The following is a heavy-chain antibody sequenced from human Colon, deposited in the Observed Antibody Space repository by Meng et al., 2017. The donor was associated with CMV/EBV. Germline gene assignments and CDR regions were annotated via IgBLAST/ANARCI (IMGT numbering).Heavy chain of an antibody. D-gene: IGHD1-1*01. Sequence: AQFVQSGAEGKNPGASVKISCKASGYTFTDYYIHWLRQAPGQGFEWMGWINPHIGGTNYAQKFLGRVTMTRDASISTAYMDLSSLISGDTAVYYCARGPASGAFDIWGQGTMVTVSS. J-gene: IGHJ3*02. V-gene: IGHV1-2*02. CDR1: GYTFTDYY. CDR2: INPHIGGT. CDR3: ARGPASGAFDI.